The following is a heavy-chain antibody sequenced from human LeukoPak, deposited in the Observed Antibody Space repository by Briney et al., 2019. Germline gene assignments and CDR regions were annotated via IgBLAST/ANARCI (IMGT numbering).Heavy chain of an antibody. CDR3: ARGRGTALYYFDY. J-gene: IGHJ4*02. D-gene: IGHD3-16*01. V-gene: IGHV3-74*01. CDR1: GFTFSSYW. Sequence: GGSLRLSCAASGFTFSSYWMHWVRQTPEKGLVWVSRIYSDGGTIAYADSVKGRFTISRDNAKNTLYLQMNSLGAEDTAVYYCARGRGTALYYFDYWGQGTLVTVSS. CDR2: IYSDGGTI.